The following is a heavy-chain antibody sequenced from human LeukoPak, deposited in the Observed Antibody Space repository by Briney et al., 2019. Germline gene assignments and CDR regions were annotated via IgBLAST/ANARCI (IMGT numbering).Heavy chain of an antibody. CDR2: IYSDNT. J-gene: IGHJ6*03. Sequence: GGSLRLSCTVSGFTVSSNSMSWVRQAPGKGLECVSFIYSDNTHYSDSVKGRFTISRDNSKNTLYLQMNSLRAEDTAVYYCAREGNLSDMDVWGKGTTVTVSS. CDR1: GFTVSSNS. V-gene: IGHV3-53*01. CDR3: AREGNLSDMDV.